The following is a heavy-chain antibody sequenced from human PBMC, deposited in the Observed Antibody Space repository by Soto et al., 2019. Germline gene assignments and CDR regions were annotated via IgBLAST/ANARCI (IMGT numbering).Heavy chain of an antibody. CDR1: GGTFSSYA. D-gene: IGHD6-13*01. V-gene: IGHV1-69*06. J-gene: IGHJ4*02. Sequence: GASVKVSCKASGGTFSSYAISWVRQAPGQGLEWMGGIIPTFGTANYAQKFQGRVTITADKSTSTAYMELSSLRSEDTAVYYCARMAGLYSSSWRENDYWGQGTLVTVSS. CDR3: ARMAGLYSSSWRENDY. CDR2: IIPTFGTA.